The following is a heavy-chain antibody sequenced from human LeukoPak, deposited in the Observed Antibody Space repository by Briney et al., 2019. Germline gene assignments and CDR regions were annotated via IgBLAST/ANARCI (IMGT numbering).Heavy chain of an antibody. CDR2: IYSGGST. D-gene: IGHD3-10*01. Sequence: PGGSLRLSCAASGFTVSSNYMSWVRQAPGKGLEWGSVIYSGGSTYYADSVKGRFTISRHNSKNTLYLQMNSLRAEDTAVYYCARTFTMVRGVIIPPAGMDVWGLGTTVTVSS. CDR3: ARTFTMVRGVIIPPAGMDV. CDR1: GFTVSSNY. V-gene: IGHV3-53*04. J-gene: IGHJ6*04.